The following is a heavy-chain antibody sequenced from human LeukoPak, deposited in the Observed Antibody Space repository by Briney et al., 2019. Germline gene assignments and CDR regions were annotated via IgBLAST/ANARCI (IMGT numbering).Heavy chain of an antibody. J-gene: IGHJ4*02. CDR1: GFTFSDYW. CDR3: EREGALGYGHYTYDY. CDR2: INSDGRNI. Sequence: GGSLRLSCAASGFTFSDYWMHWVRQAPGKGLVWVSRINSDGRNIRYADSVKGRFTISRDNAKNTLYLQMNSLTPEDTAVYYCEREGALGYGHYTYDYWAREPWSQSPQ. V-gene: IGHV3-74*01. D-gene: IGHD4-17*01.